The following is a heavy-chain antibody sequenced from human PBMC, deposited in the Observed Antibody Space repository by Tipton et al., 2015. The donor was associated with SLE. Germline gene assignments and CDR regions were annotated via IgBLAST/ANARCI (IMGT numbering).Heavy chain of an antibody. CDR3: VRGEYSSGWYGDYFAY. Sequence: TLSLTCTVSGDPINSHYWSWVRQAPGKGLEWIGYVSYSGSTNYGPSLKSRATISIDTSKNQFYLKLNSVSAADTAVYFCVRGEYSSGWYGDYFAYWGQGTLVSVSS. CDR1: GDPINSHY. D-gene: IGHD6-19*01. J-gene: IGHJ4*02. V-gene: IGHV4-59*11. CDR2: VSYSGST.